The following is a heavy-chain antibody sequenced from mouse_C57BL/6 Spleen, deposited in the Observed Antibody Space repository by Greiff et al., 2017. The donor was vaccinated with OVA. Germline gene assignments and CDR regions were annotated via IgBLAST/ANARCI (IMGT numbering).Heavy chain of an antibody. CDR2: ISAGGSYT. CDR1: GFTFSSYA. J-gene: IGHJ2*01. V-gene: IGHV5-4*01. CDR3: ARGLDDGYYPYYFDY. D-gene: IGHD2-3*01. Sequence: EVQVVESGGGLVKPGGSLKLSCAASGFTFSSYAMSWVRQTPEKRLAWVATISAGGSYTYYPDNVKGRFTISRDNAKNNLYLQMSHLKSEDTAMYYCARGLDDGYYPYYFDYWGQGTTLTVSS.